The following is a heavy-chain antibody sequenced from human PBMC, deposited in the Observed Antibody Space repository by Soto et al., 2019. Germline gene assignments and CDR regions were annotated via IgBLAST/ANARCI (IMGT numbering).Heavy chain of an antibody. Sequence: QVQLVQSGAEVKKPGSSVKVSCNASGYTFTIYTVTWVRQAPGQGLEWMGRIIPIFTQTNYAQKFQDRVTSTADKSTSTVYMELSGLRYEDPAVYYCARGGVGAAGGMDVWGQGTRVTVSS. V-gene: IGHV1-69*08. CDR3: ARGGVGAAGGMDV. D-gene: IGHD1-26*01. CDR2: IIPIFTQT. J-gene: IGHJ6*02. CDR1: GYTFTIYT.